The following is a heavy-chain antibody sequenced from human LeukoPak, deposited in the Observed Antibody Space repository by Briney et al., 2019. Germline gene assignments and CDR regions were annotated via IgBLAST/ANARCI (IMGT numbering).Heavy chain of an antibody. Sequence: PSQTLSLTCTVSGDSISSYYWSWIRQPPGKGLEWIGYIYYSGSTNYNPSLKSRVTISVDTSKNQFSLKLSSVTAADTAVYYCASSSSRSFYYYYYMDVWAKGPRSPSP. D-gene: IGHD6-13*01. CDR2: IYYSGST. J-gene: IGHJ6*03. CDR1: GDSISSYY. V-gene: IGHV4-59*12. CDR3: ASSSSRSFYYYYYMDV.